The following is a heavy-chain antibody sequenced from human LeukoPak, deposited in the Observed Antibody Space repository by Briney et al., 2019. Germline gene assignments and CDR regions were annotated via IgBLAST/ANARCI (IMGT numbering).Heavy chain of an antibody. V-gene: IGHV3-33*01. CDR1: GFTFSSYG. J-gene: IGHJ1*01. Sequence: GGSLRLSCAASGFTFSSYGMHWVRQAPGKGLEWVAVIWYDGSNKYYADSVKGRFTISRDNSKNTLYLQMNSLRAEDTAVYYCATSGLPGQITLPHDWGQGTLVTVSS. CDR3: ATSGLPGQITLPHD. D-gene: IGHD3-10*01. CDR2: IWYDGSNK.